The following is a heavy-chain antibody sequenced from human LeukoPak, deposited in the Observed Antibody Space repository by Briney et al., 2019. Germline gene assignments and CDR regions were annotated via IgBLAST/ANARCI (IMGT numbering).Heavy chain of an antibody. J-gene: IGHJ4*02. CDR3: AGGPSAAAV. D-gene: IGHD6-13*01. CDR1: GGSISSGGYS. CDR2: IYHSVST. Sequence: SETLSLTCAVSGGSISSGGYSWSWIRQPPGKGLEWIGYIYHSVSTYYNPSLKSRVTISVDRSKNQFSLKLRSVTAADTAVYYCAGGPSAAAVWGQGTLVTVSA. V-gene: IGHV4-30-2*01.